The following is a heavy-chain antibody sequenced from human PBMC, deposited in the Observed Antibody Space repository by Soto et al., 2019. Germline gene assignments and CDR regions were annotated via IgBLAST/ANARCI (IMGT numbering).Heavy chain of an antibody. CDR3: AMYYYDSSGYGY. D-gene: IGHD3-22*01. CDR2: IIPIFGTA. Sequence: GASVKVSCKASGGTFSSYAISWVRQAPGQGLEWMGGIIPIFGTANYAQKFQGRVTITADESTSTAYMELSSLRSEDTAVYYCAMYYYDSSGYGYWGQGTLVTVSS. CDR1: GGTFSSYA. J-gene: IGHJ4*02. V-gene: IGHV1-69*13.